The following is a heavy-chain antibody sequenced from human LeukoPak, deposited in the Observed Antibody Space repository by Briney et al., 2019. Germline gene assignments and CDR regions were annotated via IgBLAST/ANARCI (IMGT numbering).Heavy chain of an antibody. CDR1: GGSISSYL. CDR3: ARGIRHCSSTSCYAWGPFDY. V-gene: IGHV4-30-4*08. J-gene: IGHJ4*02. D-gene: IGHD2-2*01. Sequence: SETLSLTCTVSGGSISSYLWSWIRQHPGEGLEWIGYIYYSGSTYYNPSLKSRVTISVDTSKNQFSLKLSSVTAADTAVYYCARGIRHCSSTSCYAWGPFDYWGQGTLVTVSS. CDR2: IYYSGST.